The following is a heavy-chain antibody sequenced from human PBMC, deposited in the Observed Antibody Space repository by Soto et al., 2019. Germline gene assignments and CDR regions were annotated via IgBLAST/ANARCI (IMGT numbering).Heavy chain of an antibody. Sequence: EVQLVESGGGLVQPGGSLRLSCAASGFTFSTYSMNWVRQAPGKGLEWVSYISSSSSTIYYADSVKGRFTISRDNAKNSLYLQMKSLRDEDTAVYYCARDGGYCTNGVCYSRGESDYWGQGTLVTVSS. CDR1: GFTFSTYS. D-gene: IGHD2-8*01. CDR2: ISSSSSTI. V-gene: IGHV3-48*02. CDR3: ARDGGYCTNGVCYSRGESDY. J-gene: IGHJ4*02.